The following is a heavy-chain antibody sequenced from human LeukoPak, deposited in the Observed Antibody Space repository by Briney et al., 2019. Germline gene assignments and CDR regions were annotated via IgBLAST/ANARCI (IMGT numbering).Heavy chain of an antibody. D-gene: IGHD2-8*02. V-gene: IGHV3-9*01. CDR1: GFTFSSYT. Sequence: QPGGSLRLSCAASGFTFSSYTMTWVRQAPGKGLEWVSGISWNSGSIGYADSVKGRFTISRDNAKNSLYLQMNSLRAEDTALYYCAKVNRGVLDYWGQGTLVTVSS. CDR2: ISWNSGSI. CDR3: AKVNRGVLDY. J-gene: IGHJ4*02.